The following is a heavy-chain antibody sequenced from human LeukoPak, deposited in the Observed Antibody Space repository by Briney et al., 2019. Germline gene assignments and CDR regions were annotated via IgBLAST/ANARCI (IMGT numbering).Heavy chain of an antibody. D-gene: IGHD3-10*01. CDR3: ARGDYYYGSGPKDV. Sequence: SVKVSCMASGGTFSSYAISWVRQAPGQGREWMGGIIPIFGTVNYAQKFQGRVTITADESTSTAYMELSSLRSEDTAVYYCARGDYYYGSGPKDVWGQGTLVTVSS. CDR1: GGTFSSYA. CDR2: IIPIFGTV. J-gene: IGHJ4*02. V-gene: IGHV1-69*13.